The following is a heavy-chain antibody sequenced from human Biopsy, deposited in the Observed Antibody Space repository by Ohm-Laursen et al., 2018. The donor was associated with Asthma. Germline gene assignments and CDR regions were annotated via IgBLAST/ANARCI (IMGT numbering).Heavy chain of an antibody. V-gene: IGHV3-9*01. D-gene: IGHD1-26*01. CDR2: ISWNSGSI. CDR1: GFTFDDYA. Sequence: SSLRLSCAAPGFTFDDYAMHWVRQAPGKGLEWVSGISWNSGSIGYADSVKGRFTISRDNAKNSLYLQMNSLRAEDTALYYCAKGEWELLEANFDYWGQGTLVTVSS. J-gene: IGHJ4*02. CDR3: AKGEWELLEANFDY.